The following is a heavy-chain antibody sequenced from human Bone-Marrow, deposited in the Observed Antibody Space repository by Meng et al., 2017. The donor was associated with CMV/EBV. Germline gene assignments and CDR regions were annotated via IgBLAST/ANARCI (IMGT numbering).Heavy chain of an antibody. V-gene: IGHV4-38-2*02. CDR2: IYHSGST. D-gene: IGHD6-25*01. CDR1: GYSISSGYY. J-gene: IGHJ6*02. CDR3: ARQARPQDYHYYYGMDV. Sequence: SETLSLTCTVSGYSISSGYYWGWIRQPPGKGLEGIGSIYHSGSTYYNPSLKSRVTISVDTSKTQYSLKPSSVTAADTAVYYCARQARPQDYHYYYGMDVWGQGTTVTVSS.